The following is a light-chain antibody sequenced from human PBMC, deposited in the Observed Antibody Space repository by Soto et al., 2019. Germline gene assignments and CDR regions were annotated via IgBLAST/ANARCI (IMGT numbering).Light chain of an antibody. CDR1: QSIATY. CDR3: QQYNSYSS. J-gene: IGKJ3*01. Sequence: DVQMTQSPSSLSASVGDRVTITCRASQSIATYLNWYQQKAGKAPNLLIYAASRLQSGVPSRFSGSGSGTDFTLTITSLQPEDSATYYCQQYNSYSSFGPGTKVDIK. CDR2: AAS. V-gene: IGKV1-39*01.